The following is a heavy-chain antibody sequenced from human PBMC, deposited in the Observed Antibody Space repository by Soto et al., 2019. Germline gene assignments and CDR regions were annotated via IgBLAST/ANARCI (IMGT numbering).Heavy chain of an antibody. CDR2: LGHVSNNE. V-gene: IGHV3-33*01. CDR3: ARRSSYAYLFDY. J-gene: IGHJ4*02. CDR1: GFSFRNYG. D-gene: IGHD5-18*01. Sequence: GGSLRLSCAASGFSFRNYGMHWLRQAPDKGLEWVAVLGHVSNNENYADSVKGRLTISRDNSKDTLYLQMNSLRAEDTAVYYCARRSSYAYLFDYWGQGTLVTVSS.